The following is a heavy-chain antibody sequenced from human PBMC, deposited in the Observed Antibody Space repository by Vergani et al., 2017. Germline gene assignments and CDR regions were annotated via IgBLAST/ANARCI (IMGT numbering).Heavy chain of an antibody. J-gene: IGHJ4*02. CDR1: GYSISSGYF. D-gene: IGHD3-10*01. Sequence: QVQLQESGPRLVKPSETLSLICSVSGYSISSGYFWGWIRQPPGKGLEWISSVSHSGDTYFNPSLKGRVSISMDTSKNYFFLTLSSVTAADTAVYYCARSRIYYGAGSPDYWGQGTLVTVSS. V-gene: IGHV4-38-2*02. CDR2: VSHSGDT. CDR3: ARSRIYYGAGSPDY.